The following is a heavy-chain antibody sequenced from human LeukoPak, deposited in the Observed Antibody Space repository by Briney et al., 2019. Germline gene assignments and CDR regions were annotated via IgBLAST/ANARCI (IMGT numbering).Heavy chain of an antibody. V-gene: IGHV3-33*06. CDR2: IWYDGSNK. J-gene: IGHJ4*02. CDR1: GFTFSSYG. D-gene: IGHD1-26*01. CDR3: AKEVVGATRYFDY. Sequence: PGGSLRLSCAASGFTFSSYGVHWVRQAPGKGLEWVAVIWYDGSNKYYADSVKGRFTISRDNSKNTLYLQMNSLRAEDTAVYYCAKEVVGATRYFDYWGQGTLVTVSS.